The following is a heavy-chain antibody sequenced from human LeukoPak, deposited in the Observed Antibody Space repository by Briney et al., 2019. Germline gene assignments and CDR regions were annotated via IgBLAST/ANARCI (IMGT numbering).Heavy chain of an antibody. D-gene: IGHD3-9*01. Sequence: PSETLSLTCAVYVESFSGYYWSWIRDPRGKGREGIGEINYSGSTNYNTSLKSRVTISVDTSKHQFSLKLSSVTAADTAVYYCAGDKLTGATDAFDIWGQGTMVTVSS. CDR1: VESFSGYY. CDR2: INYSGST. CDR3: AGDKLTGATDAFDI. J-gene: IGHJ3*02. V-gene: IGHV4-34*01.